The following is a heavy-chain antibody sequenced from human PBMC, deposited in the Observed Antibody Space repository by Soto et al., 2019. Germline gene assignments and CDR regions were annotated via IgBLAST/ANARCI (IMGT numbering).Heavy chain of an antibody. V-gene: IGHV1-69*06. CDR1: GDIFSSYS. CDR2: IIPIFGTT. D-gene: IGHD5-12*01. J-gene: IGHJ4*02. Sequence: SVKVSCKTSGDIFSSYSISWVRQAPGQGLEWMGGIIPIFGTTNYAQRFHGRVTITADKSTSTVYMELYSLKSEDTAVYYCARDLGSGYDPGDYWGQGTLVTVSS. CDR3: ARDLGSGYDPGDY.